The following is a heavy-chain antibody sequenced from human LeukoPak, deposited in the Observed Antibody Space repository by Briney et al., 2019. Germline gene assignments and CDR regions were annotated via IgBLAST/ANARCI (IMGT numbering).Heavy chain of an antibody. D-gene: IGHD5-24*01. CDR1: GGSISSYY. CDR2: IFYSGST. J-gene: IGHJ4*02. V-gene: IGHV4-59*01. CDR3: AREDGYNSPYYFDY. Sequence: SETLSLTCTVSGGSISSYYWSWIRQPPGKGLEWIGFIFYSGSTNYNPSVKSRVTISVDTSKNQFSLKLRSVTAADTAVYYCAREDGYNSPYYFDYWGQGTLVTVSS.